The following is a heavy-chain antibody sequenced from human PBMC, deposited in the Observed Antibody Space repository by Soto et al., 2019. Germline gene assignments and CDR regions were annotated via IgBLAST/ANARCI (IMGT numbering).Heavy chain of an antibody. D-gene: IGHD1-20*01. Sequence: QVQLVQSGAEVKKPGASVKVSCKASRYSFSDYDITWVRQATVQGHEWMGWMNPNSGNTGYAQKFQGSVNLTRNTSINTAYMELSSLGSEDKDVYYCARDNRYNWNDEGWFDPWGQGTLVTVSS. J-gene: IGHJ5*02. CDR2: MNPNSGNT. CDR1: RYSFSDYD. CDR3: ARDNRYNWNDEGWFDP. V-gene: IGHV1-8*01.